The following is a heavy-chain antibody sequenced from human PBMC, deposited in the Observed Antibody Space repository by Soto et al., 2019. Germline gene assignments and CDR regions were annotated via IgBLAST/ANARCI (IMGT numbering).Heavy chain of an antibody. J-gene: IGHJ4*02. CDR1: GGSISSYY. V-gene: IGHV4-59*01. D-gene: IGHD3-9*01. CDR2: IYYSGST. CDR3: ARAGKDYDILTGYSYYFDY. Sequence: SETLSLTCTVSGGSISSYYWSWIRQPPGKELEWIGYIYYSGSTNYNPSLKSRVTISVDTSKNQFSLKLSSVTAADTAVYYCARAGKDYDILTGYSYYFDYWGQGTLVTVSS.